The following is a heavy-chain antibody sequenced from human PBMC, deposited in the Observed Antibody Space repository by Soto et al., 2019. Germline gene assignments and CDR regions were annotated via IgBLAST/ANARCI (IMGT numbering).Heavy chain of an antibody. J-gene: IGHJ4*02. CDR2: IDAGNGNT. Sequence: ASVKVSCKVSGYTLTELSMHWVRQAPGKRLEWMGWIDAGNGNTIYSQKFQGRVTITRDTSASKAYMELSSLRSEDTAVYYCARALRGSGWYFDYWGQGTLVTVSS. D-gene: IGHD6-19*01. V-gene: IGHV1-3*01. CDR3: ARALRGSGWYFDY. CDR1: GYTLTELS.